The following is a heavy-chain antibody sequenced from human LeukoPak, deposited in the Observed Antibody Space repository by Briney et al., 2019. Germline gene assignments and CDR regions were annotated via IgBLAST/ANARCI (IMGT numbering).Heavy chain of an antibody. Sequence: PSETLSLTCTVSGGSVSSGSYYWSWIRQPPGKGLEWIGYIYYSGSTNYNPSLKSRVIISVDTSKNQFSLKLSSVTAADTAVYYCARGSRGYSYGWGQRTLVTVSS. D-gene: IGHD5-18*01. CDR1: GGSVSSGSYY. CDR3: ARGSRGYSYG. J-gene: IGHJ4*02. V-gene: IGHV4-61*01. CDR2: IYYSGST.